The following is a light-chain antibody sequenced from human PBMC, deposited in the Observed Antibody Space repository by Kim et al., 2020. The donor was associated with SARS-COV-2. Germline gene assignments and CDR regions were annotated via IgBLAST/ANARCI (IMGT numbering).Light chain of an antibody. Sequence: GQRVTLSCSGSRSNTGGHSVNWYQQLPATAPKLLIYSNNQRPSGVPDRFSGSKSGTSASLAISGLQSEDEADYYCAAWDDSLNGVVFGGGTQLTVL. J-gene: IGLJ2*01. CDR2: SNN. CDR3: AAWDDSLNGVV. V-gene: IGLV1-44*01. CDR1: RSNTGGHS.